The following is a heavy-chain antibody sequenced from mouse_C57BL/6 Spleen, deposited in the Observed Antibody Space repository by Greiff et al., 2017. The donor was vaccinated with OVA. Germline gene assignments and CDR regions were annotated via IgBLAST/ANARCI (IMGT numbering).Heavy chain of an antibody. J-gene: IGHJ2*01. D-gene: IGHD1-1*01. CDR3: ARGSHYYGSSYPYYFDY. V-gene: IGHV1-82*01. Sequence: VQLQESGPELVKPGASVKISCKASGYAFSSSWMNWVKQRPGKGLEWIGRIYPGDGDTNYIGKFKGKATLTADKSSSTAYMQLSSLTSEDSAVYFCARGSHYYGSSYPYYFDYWGQGTTLTVSS. CDR1: GYAFSSSW. CDR2: IYPGDGDT.